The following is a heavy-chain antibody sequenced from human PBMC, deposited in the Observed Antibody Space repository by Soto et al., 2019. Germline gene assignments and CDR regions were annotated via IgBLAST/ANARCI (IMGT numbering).Heavy chain of an antibody. V-gene: IGHV3-23*01. CDR3: AKDRSPYCSSTSCSPVPG. CDR2: ISGSGGST. D-gene: IGHD2-2*01. CDR1: GFTFSSYA. Sequence: GGSLRLSCAASGFTFSSYAMSWVRQAPGKGLEWVSAISGSGGSTYYADSVKGRFTISRDNSKNTLYLQMNSLRAEDTAVYYCAKDRSPYCSSTSCSPVPGWGKGTTVTVSS. J-gene: IGHJ6*04.